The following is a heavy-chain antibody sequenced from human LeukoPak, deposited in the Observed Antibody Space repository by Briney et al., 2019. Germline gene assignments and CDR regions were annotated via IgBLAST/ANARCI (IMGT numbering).Heavy chain of an antibody. CDR3: ASGYSSGWYGRYYFDY. D-gene: IGHD6-19*01. CDR2: ISYDGSNK. Sequence: GGSLRLSCAASGFTFSSYAMHWVRQAPGKGLEWVAVISYDGSNKYYADSVKGRFTISRDNSKNTLYLQMNSLRAEDTAVYYCASGYSSGWYGRYYFDYWGQGTLVTVSS. J-gene: IGHJ4*02. CDR1: GFTFSSYA. V-gene: IGHV3-30-3*01.